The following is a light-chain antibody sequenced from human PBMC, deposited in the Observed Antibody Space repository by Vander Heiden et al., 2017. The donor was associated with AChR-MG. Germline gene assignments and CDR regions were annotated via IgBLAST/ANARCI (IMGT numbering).Light chain of an antibody. J-gene: IGKJ1*01. Sequence: DIVMTQSPDSLAVSLGERATINCKPSQSLFYRSSNRNYLAWYQQKPGQPPKLLISWASSRESGVPDRFSGSGSGTDFTLTISSLQADDVAVYYCGQEDRSPPTFGQGTKVELK. CDR3: GQEDRSPPT. CDR1: QSLFYRSSNRNY. V-gene: IGKV4-1*01. CDR2: WAS.